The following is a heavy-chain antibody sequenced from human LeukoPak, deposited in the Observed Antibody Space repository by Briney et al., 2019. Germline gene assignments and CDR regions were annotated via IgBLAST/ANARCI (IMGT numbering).Heavy chain of an antibody. Sequence: GVSLRLSCAASGFTFCSYAMHWLRQAPGKALVGVAVISYEGSNKYYTDSVKGRFTISRDNSKNTLYLQMNSLRAEDTAVYYCASHPHWGQGTLVTVSS. CDR1: GFTFCSYA. V-gene: IGHV3-30*04. J-gene: IGHJ4*02. CDR2: ISYEGSNK. CDR3: ASHPH.